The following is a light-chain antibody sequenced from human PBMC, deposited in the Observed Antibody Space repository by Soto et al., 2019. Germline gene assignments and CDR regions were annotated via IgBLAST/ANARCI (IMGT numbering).Light chain of an antibody. V-gene: IGLV2-8*01. J-gene: IGLJ2*01. CDR3: SSYGGSNTVV. CDR2: EVS. CDR1: SSDVGGYNY. Sequence: QSALTQPPSASGSPGQSVTISCTGSSSDVGGYNYVSRYQQHPGKAPILMIYEVSKRPSGVPDRLSGAKSGNTASLTVSGRQAEDEADYYCSSYGGSNTVVFGGGTKLTVL.